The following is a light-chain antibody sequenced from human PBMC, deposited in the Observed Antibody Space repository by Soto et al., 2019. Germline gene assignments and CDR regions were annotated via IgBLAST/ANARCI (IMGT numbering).Light chain of an antibody. V-gene: IGLV1-44*01. CDR2: KNN. CDR1: SSNIGSNT. J-gene: IGLJ2*01. Sequence: QSVLTQPPSASGTPGQRVTISCSGSSSNIGSNTVNWYQQLPGTAPKFLIYKNNQRPSGVPDRFSGSKSGTSASLAISGLQSEDEADYYCAAWDDSLNVLFGGGTQLTVL. CDR3: AAWDDSLNVL.